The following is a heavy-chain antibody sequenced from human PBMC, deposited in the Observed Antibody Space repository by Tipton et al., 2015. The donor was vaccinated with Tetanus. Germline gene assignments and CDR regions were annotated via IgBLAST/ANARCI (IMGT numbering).Heavy chain of an antibody. J-gene: IGHJ4*02. CDR3: AKVIRHVCGASVDH. Sequence: SLRLSCEASGFTFEDYAMHWVRQAPGEGLKWVAGISWNGDIIGYADSVKGRFTISRDNASKSTYLQMSGLRPEDTAFFYCAKVIRHVCGASVDHWGLGILFTVSS. CDR1: GFTFEDYA. D-gene: IGHD3-10*02. V-gene: IGHV3-9*01. CDR2: ISWNGDII.